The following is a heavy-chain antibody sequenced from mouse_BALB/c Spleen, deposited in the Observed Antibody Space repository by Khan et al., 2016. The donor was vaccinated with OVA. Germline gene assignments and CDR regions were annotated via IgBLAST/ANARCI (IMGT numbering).Heavy chain of an antibody. D-gene: IGHD1-2*01. J-gene: IGHJ3*01. CDR1: DYTFNSYY. CDR3: TRGGYGGFAY. V-gene: IGHV1S81*02. CDR2: INPSNGGT. Sequence: QVQLQQSGAELVKPGASVKLSCKASDYTFNSYYMYWVKQRPGQGLEWIGEINPSNGGTNFNEKFKSKATLTVDKSSSTAYMQLSSLTSEDSAVYYGTRGGYGGFAYWGQGTLVTVSA.